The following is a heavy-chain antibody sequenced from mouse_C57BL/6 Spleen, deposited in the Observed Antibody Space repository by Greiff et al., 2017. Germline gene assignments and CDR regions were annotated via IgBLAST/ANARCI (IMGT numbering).Heavy chain of an antibody. V-gene: IGHV5-17*01. CDR3: ARGRCYDSFAY. Sequence: DVQLVESGGGLVKPGGSLKLSCAASGFTFSDYGMHWVRQAPEKGLEWVAYISSGSSTIYYADTVKGRFTLSRDNAKNTLFLQMTSLRSEDTAMYYCARGRCYDSFAYWGQGTLVTVSA. D-gene: IGHD2-12*01. J-gene: IGHJ3*01. CDR2: ISSGSSTI. CDR1: GFTFSDYG.